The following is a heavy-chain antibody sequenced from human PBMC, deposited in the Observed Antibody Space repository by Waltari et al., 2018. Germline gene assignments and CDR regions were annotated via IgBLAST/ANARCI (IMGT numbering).Heavy chain of an antibody. J-gene: IGHJ4*02. CDR3: ATKRESSASGFDY. Sequence: QVQLQESGPGLLKPSETLSLTCTVSGGPISSSYWSWIRQPPGKGLEWIGYIYCSGTTNNNPALKIRVTISVDTSKSQFSLKLSSVTDADSAVYYCATKRESSASGFDYWGQGTLVTVSS. CDR1: GGPISSSY. V-gene: IGHV4-59*01. D-gene: IGHD6-19*01. CDR2: IYCSGTT.